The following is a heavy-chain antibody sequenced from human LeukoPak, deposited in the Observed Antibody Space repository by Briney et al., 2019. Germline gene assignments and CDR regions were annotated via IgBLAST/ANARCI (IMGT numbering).Heavy chain of an antibody. CDR2: ISNSASRI. Sequence: GGSLRLSCAASGFTFSSYEMNWVRQAPGKGLEWISYISNSASRIYYADSVKGRFTISRDNSKNTLYLQMNSLRAEDTAVYYCAKGRIVGALFDYWGQGTLVTVSS. J-gene: IGHJ4*02. CDR3: AKGRIVGALFDY. CDR1: GFTFSSYE. D-gene: IGHD1-26*01. V-gene: IGHV3-48*03.